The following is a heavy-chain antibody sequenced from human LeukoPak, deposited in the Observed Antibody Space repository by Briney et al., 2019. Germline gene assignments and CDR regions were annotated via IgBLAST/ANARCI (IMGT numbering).Heavy chain of an antibody. V-gene: IGHV1-2*04. D-gene: IGHD3-10*01. Sequence: GASVKVPCKASGYTFTGYYMHWVRQAPGQGLEWMGWINPNSGGTNYAQKFQGWVTMTRDTSISTAYMELSRLRSDDTAVYYCARGGTMVRGVKGYYYGMDVWGKGTTVTVSS. CDR3: ARGGTMVRGVKGYYYGMDV. J-gene: IGHJ6*04. CDR2: INPNSGGT. CDR1: GYTFTGYY.